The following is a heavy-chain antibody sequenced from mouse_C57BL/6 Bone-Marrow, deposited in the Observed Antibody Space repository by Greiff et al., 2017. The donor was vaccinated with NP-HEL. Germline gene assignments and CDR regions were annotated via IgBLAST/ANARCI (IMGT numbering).Heavy chain of an antibody. CDR3: ARYPYYYGSRNWYFDV. CDR2: IYIGNGYT. CDR1: GYTFTSYG. J-gene: IGHJ1*03. V-gene: IGHV1-58*01. D-gene: IGHD1-1*01. Sequence: EVQLVESGAELVRPGSSVKMSCKTSGYTFTSYGINWVKQRPGQGLEWIGYIYIGNGYTEYNEKFKGKATLTSDTSSSTAYMQLSSLTSEDSAIYFCARYPYYYGSRNWYFDVWGTGTTVTVSS.